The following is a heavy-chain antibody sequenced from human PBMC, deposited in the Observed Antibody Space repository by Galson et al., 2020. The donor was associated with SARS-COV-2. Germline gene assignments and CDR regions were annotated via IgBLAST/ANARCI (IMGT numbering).Heavy chain of an antibody. CDR2: IFHSGSA. D-gene: IGHD4-17*01. CDR3: VRDYGESHYFDY. V-gene: IGHV4-4*02. CDR1: GGSITSSNW. Sequence: SETLSLTCAVSGGSITSSNWWTWVRQPPGKGLEWIGEIFHSGSANYNPSLTSPVTISLDKSKNQFSLILRSVTAADTAVYYCVRDYGESHYFDYWGLGILVTVSS. J-gene: IGHJ4*02.